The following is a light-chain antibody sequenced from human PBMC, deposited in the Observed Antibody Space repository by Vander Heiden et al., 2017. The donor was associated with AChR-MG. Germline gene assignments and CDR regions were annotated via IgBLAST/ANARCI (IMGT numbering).Light chain of an antibody. CDR2: AAS. Sequence: DIQMTQSPSSLSASVGDRVTITCRASQSISNYLNWYQQKPGKAPKLLIYAASSLQSEVPSRFSGSGSGTDFTLTIRRLQPEDFATYYCQQSDSTPYTFGQGTKLEIK. CDR3: QQSDSTPYT. V-gene: IGKV1-39*01. CDR1: QSISNY. J-gene: IGKJ2*01.